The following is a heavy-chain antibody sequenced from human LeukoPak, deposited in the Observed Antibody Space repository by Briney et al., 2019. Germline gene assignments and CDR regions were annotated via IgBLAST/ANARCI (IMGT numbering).Heavy chain of an antibody. CDR2: IIPIFGTA. Sequence: SVKVSCKASGGTFSSYAISWVRQAPGQGLEWMGGIIPIFGTANYAQKFQGRVTITADESTSTAYMELSSLRSEDTAVYYCARDQKDYYGSSDIWGQGTMDTVSS. CDR1: GGTFSSYA. D-gene: IGHD3-10*01. V-gene: IGHV1-69*13. CDR3: ARDQKDYYGSSDI. J-gene: IGHJ3*02.